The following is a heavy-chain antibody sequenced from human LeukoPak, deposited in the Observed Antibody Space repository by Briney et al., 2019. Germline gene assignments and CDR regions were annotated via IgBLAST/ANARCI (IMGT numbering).Heavy chain of an antibody. J-gene: IGHJ4*02. CDR1: GYTFTSYG. V-gene: IGHV1-18*01. CDR2: ISAYNGNT. Sequence: GASVKVSCKASGYTFTSYGISWVRQAPGQGHEWVGWISAYNGNTNYAQKLQRRVTMTTDTSTSTAYMELRSLRSDDTAVYYCARDLVGATLIGYWGQGTLVTVSS. CDR3: ARDLVGATLIGY. D-gene: IGHD1-26*01.